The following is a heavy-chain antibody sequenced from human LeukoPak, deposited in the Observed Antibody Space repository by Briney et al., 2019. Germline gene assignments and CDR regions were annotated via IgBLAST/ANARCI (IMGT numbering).Heavy chain of an antibody. D-gene: IGHD6-13*01. CDR1: GGSISSYY. V-gene: IGHV4-59*12. Sequence: SETLSLTCTVSGGSISSYYWSWIRQPPGKGLEWIGYIYYSGSTKYNPSLKSRVTISVDTSKNQFSLKLSSVTAADTAVYYCAREAGSSTYWFDPWGQGTLVTVSS. CDR3: AREAGSSTYWFDP. CDR2: IYYSGST. J-gene: IGHJ5*02.